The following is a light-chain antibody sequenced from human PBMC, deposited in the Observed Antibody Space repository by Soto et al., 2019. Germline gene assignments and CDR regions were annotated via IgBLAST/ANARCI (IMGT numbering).Light chain of an antibody. CDR3: QHTYSAPYT. CDR1: HSISSY. J-gene: IGKJ2*01. V-gene: IGKV1-39*01. Sequence: DIQMTQSPSSLSASIGDRVTITCRAGHSISSYLNWYQQKPGKAPKLLIYAASRLQSGVPSRFSGSGSGTDFTLTINSLQPEDFATYYCQHTYSAPYTFGQGTKLEIK. CDR2: AAS.